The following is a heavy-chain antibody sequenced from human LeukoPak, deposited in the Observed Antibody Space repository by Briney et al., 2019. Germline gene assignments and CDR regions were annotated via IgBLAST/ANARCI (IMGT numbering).Heavy chain of an antibody. V-gene: IGHV1-8*03. CDR3: ARGQPDWFDP. CDR1: GYTFTSYD. Sequence: ASVKVSCKSSGYTFTSYDINWGRQATGQGREWMGWMNPNSGNTGYAQKFQGRVTITRNTSISTAYMGPGSLRSEATDVYYCARGQPDWFDPWGQGTLVTVSS. D-gene: IGHD1-14*01. J-gene: IGHJ5*02. CDR2: MNPNSGNT.